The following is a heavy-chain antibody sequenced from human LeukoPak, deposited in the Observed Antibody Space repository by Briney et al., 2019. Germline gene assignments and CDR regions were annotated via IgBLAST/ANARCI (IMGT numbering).Heavy chain of an antibody. CDR2: ISTYHGNT. J-gene: IGHJ4*02. Sequence: ASVKVSCKASGYAFTTYDISWVRQAPGQGLEWVGWISTYHGNTNYAQKLQGRVTMTTDTSTSTAYMELRSLRSDDTAVYYCARDSYYDSSGYGAIDYWGQGTLVTVSS. D-gene: IGHD3-22*01. CDR3: ARDSYYDSSGYGAIDY. CDR1: GYAFTTYD. V-gene: IGHV1-18*01.